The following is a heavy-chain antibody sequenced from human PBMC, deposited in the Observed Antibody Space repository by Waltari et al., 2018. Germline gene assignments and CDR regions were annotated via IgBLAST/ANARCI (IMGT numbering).Heavy chain of an antibody. Sequence: QVQLQESGPGLVKPSAPLSLTCAVSGYSISTGYYWGWIRQPPGKGLEWIGSIYHSGSTYYNPSLKSRVTISVDTSKNQFSLKLSSVTAADTAVYYCARHRIADEPGAFDIWGQGTMVTVSS. D-gene: IGHD6-13*01. CDR3: ARHRIADEPGAFDI. CDR1: GYSISTGYY. CDR2: IYHSGST. V-gene: IGHV4-38-2*01. J-gene: IGHJ3*02.